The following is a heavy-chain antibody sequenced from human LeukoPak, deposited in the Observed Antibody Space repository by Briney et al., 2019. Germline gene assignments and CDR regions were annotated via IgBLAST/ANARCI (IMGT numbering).Heavy chain of an antibody. CDR1: GGSFSGYY. J-gene: IGHJ3*02. Sequence: SETLFLTCAVYGGSFSGYYWSWIRQPPGKGLEWIGEINHSGSTNYNPSLKSRVTISVDTSKNQFSLRLSSVTAADTAVYYCARLGIVVVPARYAFDIWGQGTMVTVSS. CDR3: ARLGIVVVPARYAFDI. CDR2: INHSGST. V-gene: IGHV4-34*01. D-gene: IGHD2-2*01.